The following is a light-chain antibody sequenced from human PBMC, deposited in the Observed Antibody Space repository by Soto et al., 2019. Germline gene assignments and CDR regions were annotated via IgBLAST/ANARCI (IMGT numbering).Light chain of an antibody. V-gene: IGKV3-20*01. J-gene: IGKJ1*01. CDR2: SAS. CDR1: QSVSSSH. CDR3: QRYGG. Sequence: EVVLTQSPGTLSLSPRERATLSCRASQSVSSSHLAWYQQKPGQAPRLLIYSASSRATGIPDRFSGSGSGTDFTLTISRLEPEDFAVYYCQRYGGFGQGTKVDIK.